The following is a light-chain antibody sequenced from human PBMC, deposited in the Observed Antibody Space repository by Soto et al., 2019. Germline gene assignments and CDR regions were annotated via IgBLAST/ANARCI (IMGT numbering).Light chain of an antibody. V-gene: IGKV3D-15*01. J-gene: IGKJ1*01. CDR3: QQYNNWPPT. Sequence: EIVMTQSPATLSVSPGERTTVSCRASQSVRSNLAWYQQKPGQAPMLLIYGASTRATGIPARFSGSGSGTELTLTISSLQSEDSAVYYCQQYNNWPPTFGQGPKVEIK. CDR2: GAS. CDR1: QSVRSN.